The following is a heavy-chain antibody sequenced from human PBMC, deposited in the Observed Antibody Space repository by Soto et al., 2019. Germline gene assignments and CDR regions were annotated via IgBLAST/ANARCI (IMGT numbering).Heavy chain of an antibody. Sequence: QVQLVQSGAEVKKPGSSVKVSCKASGGTFSSYAISWVRQAPGQGLEWMGGIIPIFGTANYAQKFQGRVNITADKSTSTGYMELRSLRCEDTAVYYCARMRGWTSVWGMDVWGQGTTVTVSS. CDR2: IIPIFGTA. CDR1: GGTFSSYA. V-gene: IGHV1-69*06. CDR3: ARMRGWTSVWGMDV. J-gene: IGHJ6*02. D-gene: IGHD3-16*01.